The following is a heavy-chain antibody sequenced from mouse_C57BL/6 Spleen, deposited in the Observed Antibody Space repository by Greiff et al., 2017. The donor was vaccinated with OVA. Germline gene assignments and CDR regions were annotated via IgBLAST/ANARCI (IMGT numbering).Heavy chain of an antibody. J-gene: IGHJ2*01. Sequence: QVQLHQSGAELVRPGASVKLSCKASGYTFTDYYINWVKQRPGQGLEWIARIYPGSGNTYYNEKFKGKATLTAEKSSSTAYMQLSSLTSEDSAVYFCARGSNYFDYWGQGTTLTVSS. CDR2: IYPGSGNT. CDR3: ARGSNYFDY. V-gene: IGHV1-76*01. CDR1: GYTFTDYY. D-gene: IGHD6-1*01.